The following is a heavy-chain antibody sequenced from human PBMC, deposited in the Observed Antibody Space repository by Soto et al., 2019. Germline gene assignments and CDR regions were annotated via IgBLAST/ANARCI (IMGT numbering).Heavy chain of an antibody. V-gene: IGHV1-69*01. CDR2: IIPTLGTP. D-gene: IGHD3-3*01. J-gene: IGHJ6*02. CDR1: GGTFSTHA. Sequence: QVQLVQSGAEVKKPGSSVQVSCKASGGTFSTHAISWVRQAPGQGLEWLGGIIPTLGTPNYAQKFQGRVTVTADEYTSTAYMELSRLTSEDTAVYYCARAAFRSGYYGYYYGMDVWGQGTAVNV. CDR3: ARAAFRSGYYGYYYGMDV.